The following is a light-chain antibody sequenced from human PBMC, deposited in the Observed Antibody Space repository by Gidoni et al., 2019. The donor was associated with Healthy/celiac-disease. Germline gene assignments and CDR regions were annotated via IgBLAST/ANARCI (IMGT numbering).Light chain of an antibody. V-gene: IGKV3-20*01. J-gene: IGKJ4*01. CDR1: QSVSSSY. Sequence: IVLTQPPGTLSLSPGERATLSCRASQSVSSSYLSWYQQKPGQATRLLNYGPSSRATGIPDRFSGSWSGTDFTLTISRLEAEDFAVYYCQQYGSSPLTFGGGTKVEIK. CDR3: QQYGSSPLT. CDR2: GPS.